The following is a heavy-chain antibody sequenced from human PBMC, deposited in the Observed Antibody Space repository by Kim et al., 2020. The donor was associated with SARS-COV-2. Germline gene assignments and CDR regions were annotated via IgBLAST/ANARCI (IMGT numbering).Heavy chain of an antibody. CDR3: TQSGYYPYYFDY. J-gene: IGHJ4*02. V-gene: IGHV3-11*01. Sequence: SYADSVKGRFTISRDNAKNSLYLQMNSLRAEDTAVFYCTQSGYYPYYFDYWGQGTLVTVSS. D-gene: IGHD3-22*01.